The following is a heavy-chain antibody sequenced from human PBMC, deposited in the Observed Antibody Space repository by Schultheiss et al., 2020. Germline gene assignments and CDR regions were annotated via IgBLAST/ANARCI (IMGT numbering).Heavy chain of an antibody. CDR2: ISSSGSTI. D-gene: IGHD1-1*01. CDR1: GFTFSDYY. CDR3: ARGYSQINWNDVYFDY. V-gene: IGHV3-11*01. J-gene: IGHJ4*02. Sequence: GGSLRLSCAASGFTFSDYYMSWIRQAPGKGLEWVSYISSSGSTIYYADSVKGRFTISRDNAKNSLYLQMNSLRAEDTAVYYCARGYSQINWNDVYFDYWGQGTLVNVSS.